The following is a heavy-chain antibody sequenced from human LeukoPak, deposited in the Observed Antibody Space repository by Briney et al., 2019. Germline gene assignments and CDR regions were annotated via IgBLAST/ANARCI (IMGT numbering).Heavy chain of an antibody. J-gene: IGHJ3*02. D-gene: IGHD3-3*01. CDR3: ARDHGGAGQNYDFWRGYYRVHDAFDI. V-gene: IGHV3-20*04. CDR1: GFSFDDYG. CDR2: INWNGGST. Sequence: GGSLRLSCAASGFSFDDYGMSWVRQAPGKGLEWVSGINWNGGSTGYADSVKGRFTISRDNAKNSLYLQMKSLRAEDTALYYCARDHGGAGQNYDFWRGYYRVHDAFDIWGQGTMVTVSS.